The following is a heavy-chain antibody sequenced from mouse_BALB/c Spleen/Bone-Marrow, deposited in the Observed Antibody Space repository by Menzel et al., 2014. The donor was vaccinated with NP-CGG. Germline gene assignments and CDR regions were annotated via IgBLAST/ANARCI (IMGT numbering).Heavy chain of an antibody. D-gene: IGHD2-3*01. CDR2: IRSKSNNYAT. J-gene: IGHJ3*01. Sequence: EVHLVESGGGLVQPKGSLKLSCAASGFTFNTYAMNWVRQAPGKGLEWVARIRSKSNNYATYYADSEKDRFTISRDDSQSMLYLQMNNLKTEDTAMYYCVRSDDGWFAYWGQGTLVTVSA. CDR1: GFTFNTYA. CDR3: VRSDDGWFAY. V-gene: IGHV10-1*02.